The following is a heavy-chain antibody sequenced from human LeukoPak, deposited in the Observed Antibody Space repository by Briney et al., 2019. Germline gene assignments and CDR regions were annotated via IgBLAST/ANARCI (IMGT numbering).Heavy chain of an antibody. D-gene: IGHD2-8*02. CDR1: GYTFTGYF. CDR2: INPNSGGT. J-gene: IGHJ6*02. V-gene: IGHV1-2*02. CDR3: AREVLAKNYGMDV. Sequence: ASAKVSCKASGYTFTGYFMHWVRRAPGQGLEWMGWINPNSGGTNYAQKFQGRVTMTRDTSISTAYMELSSLRSDDTAVYYCAREVLAKNYGMDVWGQGTTVTVSS.